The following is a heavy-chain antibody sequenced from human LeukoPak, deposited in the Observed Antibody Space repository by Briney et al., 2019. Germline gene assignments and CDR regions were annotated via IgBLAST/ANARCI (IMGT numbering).Heavy chain of an antibody. Sequence: GGSLRLSCAASGFTVSSNYMSWVRQAPGKGLEWVSVIYSGGSTYYADSVKGRFTISRDNSKNTLYLQMNSLRAEDTAVYYCARGYHDSSGYYYDDAFDIWGQGTMVTVSS. CDR3: ARGYHDSSGYYYDDAFDI. D-gene: IGHD3-22*01. J-gene: IGHJ3*02. CDR2: IYSGGST. V-gene: IGHV3-53*01. CDR1: GFTVSSNY.